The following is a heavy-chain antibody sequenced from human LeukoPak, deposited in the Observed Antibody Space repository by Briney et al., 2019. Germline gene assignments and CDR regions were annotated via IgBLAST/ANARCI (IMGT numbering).Heavy chain of an antibody. Sequence: PGGSLRLSCAASGFTFSSYWMHWVRQVPGKGLLWVSRMNTDGSYTTYADSVKGRFTIPRDNAKNTLFLQMNSLRAEDTAVYYCARGSAALYYFDFWGQGTLVTVSS. CDR2: MNTDGSYT. V-gene: IGHV3-74*03. D-gene: IGHD2-2*01. J-gene: IGHJ4*02. CDR3: ARGSAALYYFDF. CDR1: GFTFSSYW.